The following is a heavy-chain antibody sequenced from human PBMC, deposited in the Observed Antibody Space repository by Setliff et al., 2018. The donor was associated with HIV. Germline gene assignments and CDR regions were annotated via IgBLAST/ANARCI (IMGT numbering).Heavy chain of an antibody. CDR3: AKDILAAGLFLDY. V-gene: IGHV3-48*04. CDR2: ISSSSSTI. D-gene: IGHD6-13*01. Sequence: PGGSLRLSCAASGFTLTTYSMNWVRQAPGKGLEWVSSISSSSSTIYYADSVKGRFTISRDNAKNSLYLQMNSLRAEDTAVYYCAKDILAAGLFLDYWGQGILVTVSS. J-gene: IGHJ4*02. CDR1: GFTLTTYS.